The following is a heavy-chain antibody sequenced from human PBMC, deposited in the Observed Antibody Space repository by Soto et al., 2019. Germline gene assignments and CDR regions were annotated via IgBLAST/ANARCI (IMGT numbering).Heavy chain of an antibody. CDR2: INHRGYT. V-gene: IGHV4-34*01. Sequence: GALRLSCGASGFTLSGYWMTWVRQAPGKGLEWIGEINHRGYTTYNPSLKSRVTISVDTSKNQFSLKLSSVTAADTAVYYCARVDIVPTNWFDPWGQGTPVTVSS. CDR3: ARVDIVPTNWFDP. CDR1: GFTLSGYW. J-gene: IGHJ5*02. D-gene: IGHD5-12*01.